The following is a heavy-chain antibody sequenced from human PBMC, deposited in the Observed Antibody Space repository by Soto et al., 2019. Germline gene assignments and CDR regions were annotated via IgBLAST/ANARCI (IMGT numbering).Heavy chain of an antibody. CDR3: AWTTVRYYYYGMDV. Sequence: ASVKVSCKASGGTFSSYTISWVRQATGQGLEWMGWMNPNSGNTGYAQKFQGRVTMTRNTSISTAYMELSSLRSEDTAVYYCAWTTVRYYYYGMDVWGQGTTVTVSS. D-gene: IGHD4-17*01. J-gene: IGHJ6*02. CDR2: MNPNSGNT. V-gene: IGHV1-8*02. CDR1: GGTFSSYT.